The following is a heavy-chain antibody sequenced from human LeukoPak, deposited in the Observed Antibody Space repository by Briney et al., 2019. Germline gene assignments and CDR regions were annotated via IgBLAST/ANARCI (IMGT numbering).Heavy chain of an antibody. CDR3: AKDQARYDFWSGYYRS. D-gene: IGHD3-3*01. V-gene: IGHV3-43D*04. CDR2: ISWDGGST. J-gene: IGHJ4*02. CDR1: GFTVSSNY. Sequence: PGGSLRLSCAAPGFTVSSNYMSWVRQAPGKGLEWVSLISWDGGSTYYADSVKGRFTISRDNSKNSLYLQMNSLRAEDTALYYCAKDQARYDFWSGYYRSWGQGTLVTVSS.